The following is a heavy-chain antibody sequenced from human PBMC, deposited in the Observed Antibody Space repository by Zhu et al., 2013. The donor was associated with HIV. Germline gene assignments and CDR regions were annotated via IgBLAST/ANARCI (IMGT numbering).Heavy chain of an antibody. Sequence: QVQLQESGSGLVKPSQTLSLTCAVSGGSISSGGYSWSWIRQPPGKGLEWIGYIYHSGSTYYNPSLKSRVTISVDRSRNQFSLKLSSVTAADTAVYYCARDLRVTGFXAFDIWGQGTMVTVSS. CDR3: ARDLRVTGFXAFDI. CDR2: IYHSGST. CDR1: GGSISSGGYS. D-gene: IGHD3-10*01. J-gene: IGHJ3*02. V-gene: IGHV4-30-2*01.